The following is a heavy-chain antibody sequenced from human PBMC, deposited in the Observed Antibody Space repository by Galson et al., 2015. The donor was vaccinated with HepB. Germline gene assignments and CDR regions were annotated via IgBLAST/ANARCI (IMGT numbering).Heavy chain of an antibody. V-gene: IGHV3-30*18. CDR1: GFTFSGYG. CDR2: ISNDGSKT. J-gene: IGHJ3*02. CDR3: TKWDGDLFAFDI. Sequence: SLRLSCAASGFTFSGYGMHWVRQAPGMGLEWVTGISNDGSKTFHADSVKGRFTISRDNSKNTMYVEMNSLRVEDTAVYYCTKWDGDLFAFDIWGQGTLVTVSS. D-gene: IGHD2-21*01.